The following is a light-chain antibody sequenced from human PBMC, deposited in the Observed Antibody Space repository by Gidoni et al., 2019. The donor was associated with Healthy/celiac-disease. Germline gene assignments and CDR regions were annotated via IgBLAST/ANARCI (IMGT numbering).Light chain of an antibody. CDR2: WAS. V-gene: IGKV4-1*01. CDR1: QNILYSSNNKNY. J-gene: IGKJ1*01. Sequence: DFVMTQPPDSLAVSLGERATINCKSSQNILYSSNNKNYLAWYQQKPGQPPKLLIYWASTRESGVPDRFSGSGSGTDFALTISRLQAEDVAVYYCQQYYTTPPTFGPGTKVEIK. CDR3: QQYYTTPPT.